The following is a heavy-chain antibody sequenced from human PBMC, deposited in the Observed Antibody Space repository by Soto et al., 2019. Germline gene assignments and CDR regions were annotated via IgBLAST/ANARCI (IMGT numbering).Heavy chain of an antibody. CDR3: ARGIKGYYDFWSGYTPDYYYYGMDV. J-gene: IGHJ6*02. CDR2: ISAYNGNT. Sequence: QVQLVQSGAEVKKPGASVKVSCKASGYTFTSYGISWVRQAPGQGLEWMGWISAYNGNTNYAQKLQGRVTMTTAESTSTAYMELRRLRSDDTAVYYCARGIKGYYDFWSGYTPDYYYYGMDVWGQGTTVTVSS. V-gene: IGHV1-18*04. D-gene: IGHD3-3*01. CDR1: GYTFTSYG.